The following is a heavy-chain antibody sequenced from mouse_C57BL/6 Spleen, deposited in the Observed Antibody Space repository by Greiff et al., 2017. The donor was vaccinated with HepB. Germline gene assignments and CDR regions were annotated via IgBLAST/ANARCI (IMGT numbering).Heavy chain of an antibody. CDR3: ARDDYYGSSSLDY. V-gene: IGHV1-20*01. CDR1: GYSFTGYF. CDR2: INPYNGDT. J-gene: IGHJ2*01. D-gene: IGHD1-1*01. Sequence: VQLQQSGPELVKPGDSVKISCKASGYSFTGYFMNWVMQSHGKSLEWIGRINPYNGDTFYNQKFKGKATLTVDKSSSTAHMELRSLTSEDSAVYYCARDDYYGSSSLDYWGQGTTLTVSS.